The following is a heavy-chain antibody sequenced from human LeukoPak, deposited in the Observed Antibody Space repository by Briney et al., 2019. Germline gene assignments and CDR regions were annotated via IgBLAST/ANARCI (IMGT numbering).Heavy chain of an antibody. CDR2: ISSSSSYI. V-gene: IGHV3-21*01. CDR3: ARETTIYGNDYGDYGDAFDI. J-gene: IGHJ3*02. Sequence: PGGSLRLSCAASGFTFSSYSMNWVRQAPGKGLEWVSSISSSSSYIYYADSVKGRFTISRDNAKNSLYLQMNSLRAEDTAVYYCARETTIYGNDYGDYGDAFDIWGQGTMVTVSS. CDR1: GFTFSSYS. D-gene: IGHD4-17*01.